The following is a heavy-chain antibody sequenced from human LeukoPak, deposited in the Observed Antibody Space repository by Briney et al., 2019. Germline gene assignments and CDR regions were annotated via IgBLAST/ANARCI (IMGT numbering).Heavy chain of an antibody. CDR2: IYTSGST. V-gene: IGHV4-4*07. D-gene: IGHD3-10*01. J-gene: IGHJ6*02. Sequence: PSETLSPTCTVSGGSISSYYWSWIRQPAGKGLEWIGRIYTSGSTNYNPSLKSRATMSVDTSKNQFSLKLSSVTAADTAVYYCAREHGSTYYYYYGMDVWGQGTTVTVSS. CDR3: AREHGSTYYYYYGMDV. CDR1: GGSISSYY.